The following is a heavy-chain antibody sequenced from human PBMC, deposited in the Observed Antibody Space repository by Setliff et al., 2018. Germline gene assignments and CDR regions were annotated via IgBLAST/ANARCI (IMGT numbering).Heavy chain of an antibody. Sequence: SETLSLTCTVSGGSISSSSYYWGWIRQPPGKGLEWIGSIYYSGSTYYNPSLKSRVTISVDTSKNQFSLKLSSVTAADTAVYYCARRVGSVGIQLPDYWGQGTLVTVSS. V-gene: IGHV4-39*07. CDR1: GGSISSSSYY. D-gene: IGHD5-18*01. CDR3: ARRVGSVGIQLPDY. J-gene: IGHJ4*02. CDR2: IYYSGST.